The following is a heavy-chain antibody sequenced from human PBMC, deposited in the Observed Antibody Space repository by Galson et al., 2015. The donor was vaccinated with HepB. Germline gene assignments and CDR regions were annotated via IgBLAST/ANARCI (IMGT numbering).Heavy chain of an antibody. Sequence: SLRLSCAASGLTFSGYAMHWVRQAPGKGLEWVAVISYDGSNKYYADSVKGRFTISRDNSKNTLYLQMNSLRAEDTAVCYCARVAMVRGVDNEDNWFDPWGQGTLVTVSS. V-gene: IGHV3-30*04. CDR2: ISYDGSNK. J-gene: IGHJ5*02. D-gene: IGHD3-10*01. CDR3: ARVAMVRGVDNEDNWFDP. CDR1: GLTFSGYA.